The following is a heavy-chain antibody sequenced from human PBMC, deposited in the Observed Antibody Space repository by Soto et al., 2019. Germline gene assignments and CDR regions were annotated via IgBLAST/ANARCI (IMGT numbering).Heavy chain of an antibody. CDR1: GFTFSSYW. J-gene: IGHJ6*02. CDR2: INSDGSST. D-gene: IGHD3-10*01. V-gene: IGHV3-74*01. CDR3: ARGLNIWFGESDPDV. Sequence: GGSLRLSCAASGFTFSSYWMHWVRQAPGKGLVWVSRINSDGSSTSYADSVKGRFTISRDNAKNTLYLQMNSLRAEDTAVYYCARGLNIWFGESDPDVWGQGTTVTVSS.